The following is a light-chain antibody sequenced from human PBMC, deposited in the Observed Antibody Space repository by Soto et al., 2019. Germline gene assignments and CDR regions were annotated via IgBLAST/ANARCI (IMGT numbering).Light chain of an antibody. CDR3: QQSYSTRSIT. V-gene: IGKV1-39*01. CDR1: HTIINY. J-gene: IGKJ5*01. Sequence: DSQLTQSPSSLSASLCYRVTITCLASHTIINYLNCYQQKPGKAPNLLIYAASSLQSGVPSRFSGSGSGTDLTLTISSLQPEDFATYYCQQSYSTRSITFGQGTRLEIK. CDR2: AAS.